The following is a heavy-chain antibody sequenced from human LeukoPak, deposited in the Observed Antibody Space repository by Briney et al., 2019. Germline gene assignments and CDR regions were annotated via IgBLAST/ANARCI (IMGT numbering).Heavy chain of an antibody. CDR1: GFTFSGSA. J-gene: IGHJ6*02. V-gene: IGHV3-73*01. Sequence: GGSLRLSCAASGFTFSGSAMHWVRQASGKGLEWVGRIRSKANSYATAYAASVKGRFTISRDDSKNTAYLQMNSLKTEDTAVYYCTRLGYSSSQRYGMDVWGQGTTVTVSS. CDR2: IRSKANSYAT. CDR3: TRLGYSSSQRYGMDV. D-gene: IGHD6-13*01.